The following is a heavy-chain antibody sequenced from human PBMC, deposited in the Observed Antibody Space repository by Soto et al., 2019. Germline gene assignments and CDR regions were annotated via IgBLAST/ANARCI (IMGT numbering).Heavy chain of an antibody. CDR3: AKDRYSGTYPTDFDY. J-gene: IGHJ4*02. D-gene: IGHD1-26*01. Sequence: GGSLRLSCAASGFTFSSYGIHWVRQAPGKGLEWVALISYDGGNEKYTESVKDRFTISRDDSHNVAYLQMSSLRTEDTAMYYCAKDRYSGTYPTDFDYWGQGSLVTVSS. CDR1: GFTFSSYG. V-gene: IGHV3-30*18. CDR2: ISYDGGNE.